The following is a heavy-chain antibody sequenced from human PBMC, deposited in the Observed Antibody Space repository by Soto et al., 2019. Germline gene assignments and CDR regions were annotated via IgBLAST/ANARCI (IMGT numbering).Heavy chain of an antibody. V-gene: IGHV3-23*01. J-gene: IGHJ4*02. CDR2: ISGSGGST. CDR1: GFTFSSYA. D-gene: IGHD3-10*01. CDR3: AKALRQAVVLWFGVGGGY. Sequence: HPGGSLRLSCAASGFTFSSYAMSWVRQAPGRGLEWVSAISGSGGSTYYADSVKGRFTISRGNSKNTLYLQMNSLRAEDTAVYYCAKALRQAVVLWFGVGGGYGGQGTLGTVSS.